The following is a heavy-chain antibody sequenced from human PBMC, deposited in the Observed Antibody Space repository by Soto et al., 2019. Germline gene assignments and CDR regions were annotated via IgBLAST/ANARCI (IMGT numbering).Heavy chain of an antibody. V-gene: IGHV4-30-4*01. CDR1: GASISSGDYY. CDR3: AREIWSGYQFDY. J-gene: IGHJ4*02. D-gene: IGHD3-3*01. CDR2: IYYSGST. Sequence: SETLSLTCTVSGASISSGDYYWSWIRQPPGKGLEWIGYIYYSGSTFYNPSLKSRLTISVDTSKNQFSLKLSSVTAADTAVYYCAREIWSGYQFDYWGQGTLVTSPQ.